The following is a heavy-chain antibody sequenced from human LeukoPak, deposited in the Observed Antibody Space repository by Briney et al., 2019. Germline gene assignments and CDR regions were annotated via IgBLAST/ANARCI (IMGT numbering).Heavy chain of an antibody. Sequence: GGSLRLSCAVSGFTFGDYYMSWIRQAPGKGLEWVAYISSSSSYTNYALSVKGRFTISRDNAKNSLYLQMDSLGAEDTAMYYCARDRSVDGTVWGQGTLVTVSS. V-gene: IGHV3-11*06. CDR2: ISSSSSYT. D-gene: IGHD6-19*01. CDR3: ARDRSVDGTV. CDR1: GFTFGDYY. J-gene: IGHJ4*02.